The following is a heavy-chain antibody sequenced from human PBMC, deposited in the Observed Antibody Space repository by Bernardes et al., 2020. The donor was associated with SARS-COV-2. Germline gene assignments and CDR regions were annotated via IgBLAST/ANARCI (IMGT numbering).Heavy chain of an antibody. D-gene: IGHD2-15*01. CDR3: SKQRGSGGDI. J-gene: IGHJ3*02. V-gene: IGHV3-73*01. CDR1: GFTFSASA. CDR2: IRSKANSYAT. Sequence: GSLRLSCAASGFTFSASAMHWVRQASGKGLEWVGRIRSKANSYATAYGESGKGRFTISRDDSKNTVYLQMNSLKSEDTAMYYCSKQRGSGGDIWGQGTVVTVSS.